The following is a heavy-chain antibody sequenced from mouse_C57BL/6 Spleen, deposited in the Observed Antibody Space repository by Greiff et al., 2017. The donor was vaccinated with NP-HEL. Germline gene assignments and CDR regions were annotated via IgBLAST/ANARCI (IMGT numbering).Heavy chain of an antibody. CDR2: ISSGSSTI. Sequence: EVQVVESGGGLVKPGGSLKLSCAASGFTFSDYGMHWVRQAPEKGLEWVAYISSGSSTIYYADTVKGRFTISRDNAKNTLFLQMTSLRSEDTAMYYCARYYGYAYYFDYWGQGTTLTVSS. CDR1: GFTFSDYG. D-gene: IGHD2-2*01. V-gene: IGHV5-17*01. CDR3: ARYYGYAYYFDY. J-gene: IGHJ2*01.